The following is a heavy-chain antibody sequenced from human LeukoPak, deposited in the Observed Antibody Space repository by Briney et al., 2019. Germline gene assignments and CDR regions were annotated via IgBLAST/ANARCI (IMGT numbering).Heavy chain of an antibody. J-gene: IGHJ6*02. Sequence: PRGSVTVSCKASGGTFSSYTISWVRQAPGQGLEWMGRIIPILGIANYAQKFQGRVTITADNSTSTAYMQLSSLRSEDTAVYYCATLYSGSTGGYYYYGMDVWGQGTTVTVSS. V-gene: IGHV1-69*02. CDR3: ATLYSGSTGGYYYYGMDV. D-gene: IGHD1-26*01. CDR1: GGTFSSYT. CDR2: IIPILGIA.